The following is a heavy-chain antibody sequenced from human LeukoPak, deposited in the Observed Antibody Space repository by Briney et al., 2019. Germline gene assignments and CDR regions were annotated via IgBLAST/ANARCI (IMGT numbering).Heavy chain of an antibody. V-gene: IGHV3-66*01. CDR3: ARDRYGGNSFDY. J-gene: IGHJ4*02. D-gene: IGHD4-23*01. CDR1: GFTVSSNY. CDR2: ISNDGDT. Sequence: GGSLRLSCAASGFTVSSNYMSWVRQGPGKGLECVSVISNDGDTYYADSVKGRFTTSRDNAKNSLYLQMNSLRAEDTAVYYCARDRYGGNSFDYWGQGTLVTVSS.